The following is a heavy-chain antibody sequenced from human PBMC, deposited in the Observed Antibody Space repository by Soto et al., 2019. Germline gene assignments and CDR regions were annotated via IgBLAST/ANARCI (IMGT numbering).Heavy chain of an antibody. J-gene: IGHJ4*02. CDR1: GFTFSSYA. Sequence: QVQLVESGGGVVQPGRSLSLSCAASGFTFSSYAMHWVRQAPGQGLEWVAVISYDGSNKYYADSVKGRFTISRDNSKNTLCLQPNSLSADDTAVYYCARNSKASSCYRFARGYFAYWGQGTLVTVSS. V-gene: IGHV3-30-3*01. CDR2: ISYDGSNK. D-gene: IGHD6-13*01. CDR3: ARNSKASSCYRFARGYFAY.